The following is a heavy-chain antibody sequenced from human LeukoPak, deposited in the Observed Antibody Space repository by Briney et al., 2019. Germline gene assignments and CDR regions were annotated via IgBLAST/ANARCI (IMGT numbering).Heavy chain of an antibody. CDR3: ARSLWFREKDY. CDR2: ISAYNDIT. J-gene: IGHJ4*02. V-gene: IGHV1-18*01. D-gene: IGHD3-10*01. Sequence: GASVTVSCKASGYSFTSYGFSWVRQAPGQGLEWMGWISAYNDITKYAQKFQGRVTMTTDTSTSTAYMELRSLRSDDTAVYYCARSLWFREKDYWGQGTLVTVSS. CDR1: GYSFTSYG.